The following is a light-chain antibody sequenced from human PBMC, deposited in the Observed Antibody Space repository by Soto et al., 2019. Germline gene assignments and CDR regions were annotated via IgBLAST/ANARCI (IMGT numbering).Light chain of an antibody. Sequence: DIQMTQSPSSVSASVGDRVTITCRASQNISTWLAWFQQKPGKAPNLLIYDASSLQSGVPSRFSGSGSGTQFTLTISSLQNDDFATYFCQQYNSYSITFGQGTKVDIK. CDR1: QNISTW. CDR2: DAS. CDR3: QQYNSYSIT. J-gene: IGKJ1*01. V-gene: IGKV1-5*01.